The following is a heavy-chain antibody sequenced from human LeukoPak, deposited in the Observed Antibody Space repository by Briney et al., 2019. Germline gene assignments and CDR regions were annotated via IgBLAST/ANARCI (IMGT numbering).Heavy chain of an antibody. CDR1: GFIFSTCW. V-gene: IGHV3-7*01. Sequence: GGSLRLSCAASGFIFSTCWMMWARQAPGKGLEWVANMKGDGSEIHYVDSVKGRFTISRDNARNSLFLQMNGLRPEDTAVYYCARPAYTAAYDLWGQGTMVTVSS. CDR3: ARPAYTAAYDL. CDR2: MKGDGSEI. J-gene: IGHJ3*01. D-gene: IGHD3-16*01.